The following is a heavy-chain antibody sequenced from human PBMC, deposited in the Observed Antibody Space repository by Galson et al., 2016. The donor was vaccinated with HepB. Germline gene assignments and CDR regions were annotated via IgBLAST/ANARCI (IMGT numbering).Heavy chain of an antibody. CDR1: GFTFSDYY. Sequence: SLRLSYAASGFTFSDYYMNWIRQAPGKGLEWISYISSRDSRTYHVDSVKGRFTISRDNAKNSLFLQMSSLRVEDTAVYYCAKEVTTGGYFDLWGRGTLVTVAS. CDR3: AKEVTTGGYFDL. J-gene: IGHJ2*01. D-gene: IGHD1-1*01. V-gene: IGHV3-11*01. CDR2: ISSRDSRT.